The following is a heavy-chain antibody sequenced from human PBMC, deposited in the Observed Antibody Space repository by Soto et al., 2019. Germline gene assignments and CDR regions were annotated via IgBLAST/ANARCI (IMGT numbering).Heavy chain of an antibody. Sequence: GGSLRLSCAASGFTFSSYAMSWVRQAPGKGLEWVSAISGSGGSTYYADSVKGRSTISRDNSKNTLYLEMNSLGAEDTAVYYCAQGALGSSIAGQFQHWGQGTLVTVSS. V-gene: IGHV3-23*01. CDR1: GFTFSSYA. D-gene: IGHD6-6*01. CDR2: ISGSGGST. J-gene: IGHJ1*01. CDR3: AQGALGSSIAGQFQH.